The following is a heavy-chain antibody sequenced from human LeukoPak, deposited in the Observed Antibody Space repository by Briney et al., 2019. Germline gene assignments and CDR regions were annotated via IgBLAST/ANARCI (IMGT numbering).Heavy chain of an antibody. D-gene: IGHD2-2*01. CDR2: ISAYNGNT. J-gene: IGHJ4*02. CDR1: GYTFTSYG. CDR3: ARDKNQAGYCSSTSCFWIFDY. Sequence: ASVKVSCKASGYTFTSYGISWVRQAPGQGLEWMGRISAYNGNTNYAQKFQGRVTITADESTSTAYMELSSLRSEDTAVYYCARDKNQAGYCSSTSCFWIFDYWGQGTLVTVSS. V-gene: IGHV1-18*01.